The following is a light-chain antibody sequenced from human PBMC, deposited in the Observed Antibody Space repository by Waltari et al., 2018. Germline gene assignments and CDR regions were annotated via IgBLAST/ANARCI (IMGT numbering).Light chain of an antibody. CDR3: CSYAGLGIYV. V-gene: IGLV2-23*02. Sequence: QSGLTQPASVSGSPGQSITISCTGTSSDVGTYNIVSWYQQYQGKAPKLMVYEVTRRSSGVSDRFSGSKSGNTASLTIYGLQSEDEADYYCCSYAGLGIYVFGTGTKVTVL. CDR2: EVT. CDR1: SSDVGTYNI. J-gene: IGLJ1*01.